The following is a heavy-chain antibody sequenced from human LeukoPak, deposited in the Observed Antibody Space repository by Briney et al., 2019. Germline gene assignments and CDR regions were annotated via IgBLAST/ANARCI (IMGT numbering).Heavy chain of an antibody. Sequence: GGSLRLSCAASGFTFSSYSMSWVRQAPGKGLEWVSGISPSGDIRYYADSVKGRFTISRDNSKNTLYLEVISLTAEDTAVYYCAKDDAWLRFGEWSQGTLVTVSS. CDR1: GFTFSSYS. V-gene: IGHV3-23*01. J-gene: IGHJ4*02. CDR2: ISPSGDIR. CDR3: AKDDAWLRFGE. D-gene: IGHD3-10*01.